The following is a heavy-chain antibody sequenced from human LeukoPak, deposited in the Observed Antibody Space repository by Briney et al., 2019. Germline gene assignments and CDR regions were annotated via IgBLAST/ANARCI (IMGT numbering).Heavy chain of an antibody. D-gene: IGHD3-10*01. V-gene: IGHV4-34*01. CDR2: INHSGST. J-gene: IGHJ5*02. Sequence: SETLSLTCAVYGGSFSGYYWSWIRQPPGKGLEWIGEINHSGSTNYDPSLKSRVTISVDTSKNQLSLKLRSVTAADTAVYYCARARGAGYYGSGSYARFDPWGQGTLVTVSS. CDR3: ARARGAGYYGSGSYARFDP. CDR1: GGSFSGYY.